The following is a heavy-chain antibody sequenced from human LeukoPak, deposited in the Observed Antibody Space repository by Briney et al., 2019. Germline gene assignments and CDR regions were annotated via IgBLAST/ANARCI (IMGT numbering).Heavy chain of an antibody. V-gene: IGHV4-4*07. CDR2: IYTSGST. J-gene: IGHJ6*02. Sequence: SETLSLTCTVSGGSISSYYWSWIRQPAGEGLEWIGRIYTSGSTNYNPSLKSRVTMSVDTSKNQFSLKLSSVTAADTAVYYCARDRAQWLEPYYYYYGMDVWGQGTTVTVSS. CDR3: ARDRAQWLEPYYYYYGMDV. D-gene: IGHD6-19*01. CDR1: GGSISSYY.